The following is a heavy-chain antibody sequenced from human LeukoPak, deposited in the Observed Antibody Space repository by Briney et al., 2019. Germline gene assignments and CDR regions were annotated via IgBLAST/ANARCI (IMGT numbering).Heavy chain of an antibody. J-gene: IGHJ5*02. CDR3: ARGPPGGYSTNWFDP. Sequence: GGSLRLSCAASGFTFSSYIMNWVRQAPGKGLEWVSSISSSSSYIYYADSVKGRFTISRDNAKNSLYLQMNSLRAEDTAVYYCARGPPGGYSTNWFDPWGQGTLVTVSS. CDR1: GFTFSSYI. V-gene: IGHV3-21*01. CDR2: ISSSSSYI. D-gene: IGHD3-3*01.